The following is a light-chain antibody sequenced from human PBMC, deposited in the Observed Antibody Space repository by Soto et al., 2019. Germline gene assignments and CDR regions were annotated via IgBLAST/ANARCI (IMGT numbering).Light chain of an antibody. CDR1: SSDVGGYDY. J-gene: IGLJ2*01. Sequence: QPASVSGSPGQSITISCTGTSSDVGGYDYVSWYQQHPGKAPKLMIYDVSSRPSGVSNRFSGSKSGSTASLTISGLQAEDEADYYCNSYTSSTTLVFGGGTKLTVL. V-gene: IGLV2-14*03. CDR3: NSYTSSTTLV. CDR2: DVS.